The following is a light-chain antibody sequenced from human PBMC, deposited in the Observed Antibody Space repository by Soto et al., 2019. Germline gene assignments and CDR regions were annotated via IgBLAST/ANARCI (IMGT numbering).Light chain of an antibody. Sequence: EIVLTQSPGTLSLSPGERATLSCRASQTINSRYLAWYQQKPGQAPRLLISCASSRATGIPDRFSGSGSGTDFPLSISKLESEDFAVYYCQQFGSSPGFTFGPGTKVDIK. J-gene: IGKJ3*01. CDR2: CAS. CDR3: QQFGSSPGFT. CDR1: QTINSRY. V-gene: IGKV3-20*01.